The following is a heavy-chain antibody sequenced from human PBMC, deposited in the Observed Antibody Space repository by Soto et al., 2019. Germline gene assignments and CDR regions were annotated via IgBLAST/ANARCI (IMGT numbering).Heavy chain of an antibody. CDR3: ARVGSSGWSPDY. D-gene: IGHD6-19*01. J-gene: IGHJ4*02. CDR1: GGSISGHY. V-gene: IGHV4-59*11. Sequence: QLQLQESGPGLVKPSETLSLTCTVSGGSISGHYWTWVRQPPGKELEWIGYIFYSGVTNYNPSLKSRVTLSVDPSKNQFSLKLTSVTAEDTAVYYCARVGSSGWSPDYWGRGTLVTVSS. CDR2: IFYSGVT.